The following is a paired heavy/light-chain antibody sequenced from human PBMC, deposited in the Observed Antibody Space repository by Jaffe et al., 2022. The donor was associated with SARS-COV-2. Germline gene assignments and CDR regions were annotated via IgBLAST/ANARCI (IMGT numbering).Heavy chain of an antibody. CDR2: IDWDDDK. CDR1: GFSLSTSGMC. V-gene: IGHV2-70*01. D-gene: IGHD3-22*01. J-gene: IGHJ3*02. Sequence: QVTLRESGPALVKPTQTLTLTCTFSGFSLSTSGMCVSWIRQPPGKALEWLALIDWDDDKYYSTSLKTRLTISKDTSKNQVVLTMTNMDPVDTATYYCARIRGRYYDSSGYYYDAFDIWGQGTMVTVSS. CDR3: ARIRGRYYDSSGYYYDAFDI.
Light chain of an antibody. CDR2: LGS. V-gene: IGKV2-28*01. CDR3: MQALQTPLT. J-gene: IGKJ1*01. CDR1: QSLLHSNGYNY. Sequence: DIVMTQSPLSLPVTPGEPASISCRSSQSLLHSNGYNYLDWYLQKPGQSPQLLIYLGSNRASGVPDRFSGSGSGTDFTLKISRVEAEDVGVYYCMQALQTPLTFGQGTKVEIK.